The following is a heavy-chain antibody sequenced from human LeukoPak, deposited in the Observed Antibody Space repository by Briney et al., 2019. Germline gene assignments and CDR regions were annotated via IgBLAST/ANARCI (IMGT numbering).Heavy chain of an antibody. D-gene: IGHD6-13*01. J-gene: IGHJ4*02. CDR3: ARGFIGSSSWYFDY. V-gene: IGHV4-59*01. CDR2: IYYTGNT. Sequence: SETLSLTCTVSGGSISGYYWSWIRQPPGKGLEWIGFIYYTGNTNYNPSLKSRLTISVDTSKNQFSLKVSSVTAADTAVYYCARGFIGSSSWYFDYWGQGTLVTVSS. CDR1: GGSISGYY.